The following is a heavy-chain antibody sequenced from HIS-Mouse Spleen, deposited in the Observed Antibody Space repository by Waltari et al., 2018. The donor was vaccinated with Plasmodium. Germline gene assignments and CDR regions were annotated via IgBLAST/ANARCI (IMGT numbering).Heavy chain of an antibody. Sequence: QLQLQESAPGLVKPSETLSLPCTVAGGSISSSSYYWGWIRQPPGKGLEWIGSIYYSGSTYYNPSLKSRVTISVDTSKNQFSLKLSSVTAADTAVYYCARRGGSYYYFDYWGQGTLVTVSS. CDR1: GGSISSSSYY. J-gene: IGHJ4*02. D-gene: IGHD1-26*01. V-gene: IGHV4-39*01. CDR3: ARRGGSYYYFDY. CDR2: IYYSGST.